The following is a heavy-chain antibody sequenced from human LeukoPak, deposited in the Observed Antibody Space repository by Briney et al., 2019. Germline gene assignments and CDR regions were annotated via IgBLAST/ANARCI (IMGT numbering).Heavy chain of an antibody. J-gene: IGHJ4*02. D-gene: IGHD5-12*01. Sequence: GGSLRLSCAASGFTFSSYWMHWVRQAPGKGLVWVSRINTDGSSTSYADSVKGRFTISRDNAKNTLYLQMNSLRAEDTAVYYCARLNGPGYSGYYYFDYWGQGTLVTVSS. CDR3: ARLNGPGYSGYYYFDY. CDR2: INTDGSST. CDR1: GFTFSSYW. V-gene: IGHV3-74*01.